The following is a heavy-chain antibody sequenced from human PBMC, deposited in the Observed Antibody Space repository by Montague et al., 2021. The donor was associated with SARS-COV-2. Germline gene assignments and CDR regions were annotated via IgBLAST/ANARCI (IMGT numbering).Heavy chain of an antibody. CDR1: GGSISSSSYY. Sequence: SETLSLTCTVSGGSISSSSYYWGWIRQPPGKGLEWIGSIYYSGSTYYNPSLKSRVTISVDTSKNQFSLKLSSVTAADTAVYYCARQSPVTMIVVVISGRFDYWGQGILVTVSS. D-gene: IGHD3-22*01. CDR2: IYYSGST. V-gene: IGHV4-39*01. J-gene: IGHJ4*02. CDR3: ARQSPVTMIVVVISGRFDY.